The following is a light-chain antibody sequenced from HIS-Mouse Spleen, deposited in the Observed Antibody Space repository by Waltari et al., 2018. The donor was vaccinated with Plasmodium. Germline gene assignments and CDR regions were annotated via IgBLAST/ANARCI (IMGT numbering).Light chain of an antibody. CDR3: QQYDNLPLT. CDR2: DAS. CDR1: QDISNY. Sequence: DMQMTQSPSSLSASVGGRVTITCQASQDISNYLNWYQQKPGKAPKLLIYDASNLETGVPSRFSGSGSGTDFTFTISSLQPEDIATYYCQQYDNLPLTFGGGTKVEIK. J-gene: IGKJ4*01. V-gene: IGKV1-33*01.